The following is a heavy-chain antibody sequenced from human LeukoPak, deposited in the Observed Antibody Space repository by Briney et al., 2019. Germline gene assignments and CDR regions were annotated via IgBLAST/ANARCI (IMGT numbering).Heavy chain of an antibody. J-gene: IGHJ4*02. D-gene: IGHD1-26*01. V-gene: IGHV4-59*08. CDR3: ARHGGLLRSPLFDY. Sequence: SETLSLTCTVSGGSISSYYWSWIRQPPGKGLEWIGYIYYSGSTNYNPSLKSRATISVDTSKNQFSLKLSSVTAADTAVYYCARHGGLLRSPLFDYWGQGTLVTVSS. CDR2: IYYSGST. CDR1: GGSISSYY.